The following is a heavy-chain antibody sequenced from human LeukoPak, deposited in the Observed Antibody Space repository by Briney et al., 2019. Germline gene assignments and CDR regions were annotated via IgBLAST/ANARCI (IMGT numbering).Heavy chain of an antibody. D-gene: IGHD2-2*01. CDR3: ARGSRAGYCSSTSCPFDY. V-gene: IGHV1-18*01. Sequence: ASVKVSCKASGYTFTSYGISWVQQAPGQGLEWMGWISAYNGNTNYAQKLQGRVTMTTDTSTSTAYMELRSLRSDDTAVYYCARGSRAGYCSSTSCPFDYWGQGTLVTVSS. CDR1: GYTFTSYG. CDR2: ISAYNGNT. J-gene: IGHJ4*02.